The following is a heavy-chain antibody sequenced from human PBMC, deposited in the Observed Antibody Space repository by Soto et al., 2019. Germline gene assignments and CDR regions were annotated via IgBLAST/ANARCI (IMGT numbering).Heavy chain of an antibody. CDR1: GFTFSDYY. CDR2: ISSSGSNT. V-gene: IGHV3-11*06. D-gene: IGHD3-10*01. Sequence: QVQLVESGGGLVKPGGSLRLSCAASGFTFSDYYINWIRQAPGKGLEWVSYISSSGSNTNYAGSVKGRFTISRDNAQNSLYLQMNSLRAEDTAVYYCARSPVDGYYGSGRIDYRGQGTLVTVSS. CDR3: ARSPVDGYYGSGRIDY. J-gene: IGHJ4*02.